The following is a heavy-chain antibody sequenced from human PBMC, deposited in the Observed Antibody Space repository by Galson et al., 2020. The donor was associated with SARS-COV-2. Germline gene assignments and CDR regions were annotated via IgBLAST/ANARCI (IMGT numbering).Heavy chain of an antibody. J-gene: IGHJ4*02. D-gene: IGHD6-19*01. Sequence: GGSLRLSCAASGFTFSNAWMSWVRQAPGKGLEWVGRIKSKTDGGTTDYAAPVKGRFTISRDDSKNTLYLQMNSLKTEDTAVYYCTTPIKYSSGPPSDYWGQGTLVTVSS. CDR1: GFTFSNAW. CDR2: IKSKTDGGTT. CDR3: TTPIKYSSGPPSDY. V-gene: IGHV3-15*01.